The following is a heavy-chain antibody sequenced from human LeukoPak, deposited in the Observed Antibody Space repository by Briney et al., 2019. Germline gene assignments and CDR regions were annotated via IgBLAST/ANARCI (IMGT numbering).Heavy chain of an antibody. CDR1: GYTFTSLD. CDR2: INPNSGNR. V-gene: IGHV1-8*03. J-gene: IGHJ4*02. CDR3: ARVDGSPDY. D-gene: IGHD2-15*01. Sequence: ASVKVSCKASGYTFTSLDINWVRQATGQGLEWMGWINPNSGNRGYAQQFQGRVTITRDTSIRTAYMELTSLRSEDTAVYYCARVDGSPDYWGQGTLVTVTS.